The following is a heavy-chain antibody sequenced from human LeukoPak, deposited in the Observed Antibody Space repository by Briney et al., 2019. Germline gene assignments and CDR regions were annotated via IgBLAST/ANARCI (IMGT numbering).Heavy chain of an antibody. CDR2: ISGSGGST. Sequence: GGSLRLSCAASGFTFSSYAMSWVRQAPGKGLEWVSAISGSGGSTYHADSVRGRFTISRDNAKNSLYLQMNTLRTEDMAFYYCAKERSGYYGDAFDIWGLGTMVTVSS. V-gene: IGHV3-23*01. CDR1: GFTFSSYA. CDR3: AKERSGYYGDAFDI. D-gene: IGHD5-12*01. J-gene: IGHJ3*02.